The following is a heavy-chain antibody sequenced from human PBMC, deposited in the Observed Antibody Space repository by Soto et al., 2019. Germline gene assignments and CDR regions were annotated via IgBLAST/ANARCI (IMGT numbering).Heavy chain of an antibody. V-gene: IGHV3-7*01. J-gene: IGHJ3*02. Sequence: GGSLRLSCAASGFTFSSYWMSWVRQAPGKGLEWVANIKQDGSEKYYVDSVKGRFTISRDNAKNSLYLQMNSLRAEDTAVYYCAKIAVAGTEHDAFDIWGQGTMVTVSS. CDR3: AKIAVAGTEHDAFDI. CDR2: IKQDGSEK. D-gene: IGHD6-19*01. CDR1: GFTFSSYW.